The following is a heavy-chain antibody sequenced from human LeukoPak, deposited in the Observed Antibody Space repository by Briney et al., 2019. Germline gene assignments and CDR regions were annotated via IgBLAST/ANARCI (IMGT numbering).Heavy chain of an antibody. V-gene: IGHV1-46*01. Sequence: ASVKVSCKASGYTLTRYFIHWVRQAPGQGLEWMGIINPSGGSTSYAQKFQGRVTMTRDTSTSTVYMELSSLRSEDTAVYYCARGGVVAAAHYYYGMDVWGQGTTVTVSS. J-gene: IGHJ6*02. CDR3: ARGGVVAAAHYYYGMDV. CDR2: INPSGGST. D-gene: IGHD2-15*01. CDR1: GYTLTRYF.